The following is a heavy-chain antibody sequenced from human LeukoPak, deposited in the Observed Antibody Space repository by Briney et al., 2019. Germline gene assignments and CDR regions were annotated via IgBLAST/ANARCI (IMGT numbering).Heavy chain of an antibody. CDR2: ISGSGGST. V-gene: IGHV3-23*01. Sequence: TGGSLRLSCAASGFTFSSYAMSWVRQAPGKGLEWVSAISGSGGSTYYADSVKGRFTISRDNSKNTLYLQMNSLRAEDTAVYYCAKSDHGNDYFDYWGLGTLVTVSS. CDR1: GFTFSSYA. J-gene: IGHJ4*02. CDR3: AKSDHGNDYFDY. D-gene: IGHD4/OR15-4a*01.